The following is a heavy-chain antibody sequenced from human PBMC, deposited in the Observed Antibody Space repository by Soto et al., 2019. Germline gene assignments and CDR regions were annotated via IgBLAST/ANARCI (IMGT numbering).Heavy chain of an antibody. V-gene: IGHV3-23*01. Sequence: EVQLLESGGGLVQPGGSLRLSCAASGFNFNSHAMTWVRQAPGKGLEWVSTISANMISTYYADSVKGRYTISRDNSKNTLYLQMSSMRVEDTAVYHCARVDTPTVRIGMDVWDQGNTVTV. J-gene: IGHJ6*02. CDR2: ISANMIST. D-gene: IGHD2-15*01. CDR3: ARVDTPTVRIGMDV. CDR1: GFNFNSHA.